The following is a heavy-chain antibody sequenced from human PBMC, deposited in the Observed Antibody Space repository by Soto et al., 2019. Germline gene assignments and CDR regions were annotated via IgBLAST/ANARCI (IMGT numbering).Heavy chain of an antibody. CDR1: GGTFSSYA. V-gene: IGHV1-69*06. CDR3: ARETPGRGGYYTASFFDY. J-gene: IGHJ4*02. Sequence: SVKVSCKASGGTFSSYAISWVRQAPGQGREWMGGIIPIFGTANYAQKFQGRVTITADKSTSTAYMELSSLRSEDTAVYYCARETPGRGGYYTASFFDYWGQGTLVTVSS. CDR2: IIPIFGTA. D-gene: IGHD3-3*01.